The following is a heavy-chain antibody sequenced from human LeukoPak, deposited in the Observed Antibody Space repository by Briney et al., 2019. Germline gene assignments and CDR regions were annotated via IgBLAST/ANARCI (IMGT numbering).Heavy chain of an antibody. CDR3: ARPFDY. J-gene: IGHJ4*02. Sequence: YWIAWVRQMPGKGLEWMGIIFPGDSDTRYSPSFQGQVTISADKSISTAYLQWSSLKASDTAMYYCARPFDYWGQGTLVTVSS. V-gene: IGHV5-51*01. CDR1: YW. CDR2: IFPGDSDT.